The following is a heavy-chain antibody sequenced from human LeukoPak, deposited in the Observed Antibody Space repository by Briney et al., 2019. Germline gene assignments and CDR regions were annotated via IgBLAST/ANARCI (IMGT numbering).Heavy chain of an antibody. V-gene: IGHV1-8*01. D-gene: IGHD3-10*01. J-gene: IGHJ5*02. CDR1: GYTFTSYD. CDR3: AREERISMVRGVIIGGNWFDP. CDR2: MNPNSGNT. Sequence: ASVKVSCKASGYTFTSYDINWVRQATGQGLEWMGWMNPNSGNTGYAQKFQGRLTMTRDTSTSTVYMELSSLRSEDTAVYYCAREERISMVRGVIIGGNWFDPWGQGTLVTVSS.